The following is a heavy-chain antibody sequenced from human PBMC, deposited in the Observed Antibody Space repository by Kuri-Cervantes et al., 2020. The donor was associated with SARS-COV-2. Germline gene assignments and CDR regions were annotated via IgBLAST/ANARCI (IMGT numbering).Heavy chain of an antibody. V-gene: IGHV1-2*02. CDR1: GYTFTGYY. CDR3: ARVFEHQQLGEDY. CDR2: INPNSGGT. Sequence: ASVKVSCKASGYTFTGYYMHWVRQAPGQGLEWMGWINPNSGGTNYAQKLQGRVTMTTDTSTSTAYMELRSLRSDDTAVYYCARVFEHQQLGEDYWGQGTLVTVSS. J-gene: IGHJ4*02. D-gene: IGHD6-13*01.